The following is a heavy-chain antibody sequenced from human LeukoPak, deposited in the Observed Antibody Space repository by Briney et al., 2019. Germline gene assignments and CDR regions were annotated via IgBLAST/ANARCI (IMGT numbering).Heavy chain of an antibody. D-gene: IGHD3-3*01. Sequence: PGRSLRLSCAASGFTFSSYAMHWVRQAPGKGLEWVAVISYDGSNKYYADSVKGRFTISRDNSKNTLYLQMNSLRAEDTAVYYCARALTPRYYDFWSGYYTVDDAFDIWGQGTIVTVSS. CDR1: GFTFSSYA. CDR2: ISYDGSNK. J-gene: IGHJ3*02. V-gene: IGHV3-30*04. CDR3: ARALTPRYYDFWSGYYTVDDAFDI.